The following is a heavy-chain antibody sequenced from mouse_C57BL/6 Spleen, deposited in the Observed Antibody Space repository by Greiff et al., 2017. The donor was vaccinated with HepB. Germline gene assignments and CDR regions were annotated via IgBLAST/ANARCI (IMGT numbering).Heavy chain of an antibody. J-gene: IGHJ1*03. Sequence: QVQLQQPGTELVKPGASVKLSCKASGYTFTSYWMHWVKQRPGQGLEWIGNINPSNGGTNYNEKFKSKATLTVDKSSSTAYMQLSSLTSEDSAVYYGARGGYYGWYFDVWGTGTTVTVSS. CDR2: INPSNGGT. CDR1: GYTFTSYW. CDR3: ARGGYYGWYFDV. D-gene: IGHD2-3*01. V-gene: IGHV1-53*01.